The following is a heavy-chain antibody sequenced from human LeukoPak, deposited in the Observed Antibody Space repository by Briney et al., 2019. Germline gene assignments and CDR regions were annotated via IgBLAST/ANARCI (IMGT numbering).Heavy chain of an antibody. V-gene: IGHV3-30*02. Sequence: GGSLRLSCAASGFTFSNYGMHWVRQAPGKGLEWVAFIRYDGSDKYYADSVKGRFSISRDNSKNTLYLQMNSLRAEDTAVYYCAKSGYNRFDYWGQGTLVTVSS. J-gene: IGHJ4*02. CDR3: AKSGYNRFDY. CDR1: GFTFSNYG. D-gene: IGHD5-24*01. CDR2: IRYDGSDK.